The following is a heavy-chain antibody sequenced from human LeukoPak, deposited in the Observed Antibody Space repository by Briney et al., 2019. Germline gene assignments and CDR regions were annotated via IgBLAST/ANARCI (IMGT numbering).Heavy chain of an antibody. J-gene: IGHJ4*02. CDR2: IFYSGRT. CDR1: GGSISSSSYY. CDR3: ARVGYYGSGGEGYFDY. V-gene: IGHV4-39*07. D-gene: IGHD3-10*01. Sequence: NPSETLSLTCTVSGGSISSSSYYWGWIRQPPGKGLEWIGSIFYSGRTYYNPSLKSRVTISVDTSKNQFSLKLSSVTAADTAVYYCARVGYYGSGGEGYFDYWGQGTLVTVSS.